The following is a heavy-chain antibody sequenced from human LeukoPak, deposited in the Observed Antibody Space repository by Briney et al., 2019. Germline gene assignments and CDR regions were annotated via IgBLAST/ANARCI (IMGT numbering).Heavy chain of an antibody. D-gene: IGHD4-17*01. CDR2: ISSSGSTI. V-gene: IGHV3-48*04. CDR1: GFTFSSYS. J-gene: IGHJ6*03. CDR3: AREMGYYGEYMDV. Sequence: PGGSLRPSCAASGFTFSSYSMNWVRQAPGKGLEWVSYISSSGSTIYYADSVKGRFTISRDNAKNSLYLQMNSLRAEDTAVYYCAREMGYYGEYMDVWGKGTTVTVSS.